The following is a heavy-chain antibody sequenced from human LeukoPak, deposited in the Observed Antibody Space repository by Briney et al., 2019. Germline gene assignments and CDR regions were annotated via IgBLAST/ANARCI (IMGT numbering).Heavy chain of an antibody. J-gene: IGHJ4*02. V-gene: IGHV4-34*01. D-gene: IGHD5-18*01. CDR1: GGSFSGYY. CDR3: ARGCGYSYGLDY. CDR2: INHSGST. Sequence: SETLSLTCAVYGGSFSGYYWSWIRQPPGKGLEWIGEINHSGSTNYNPSLKSRVTISVDTSKNQFSLKLSSVTAADTAVYYCARGCGYSYGLDYWGQGTLVTVSS.